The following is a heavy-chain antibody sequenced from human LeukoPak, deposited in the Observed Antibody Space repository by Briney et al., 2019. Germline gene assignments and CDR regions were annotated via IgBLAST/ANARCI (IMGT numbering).Heavy chain of an antibody. CDR2: ISWNSGSI. J-gene: IGHJ4*02. V-gene: IGHV3-9*01. Sequence: GGSLRLSCAASGFTFDDYAMHWVRQAPGKGLEWVSGISWNSGSIDYADSVKGRFTISRDNAKNSLYLQMNSLRAEDTALYYCAKNPGYNYGYYFDYWGQGTLVTVSS. CDR3: AKNPGYNYGYYFDY. D-gene: IGHD5-18*01. CDR1: GFTFDDYA.